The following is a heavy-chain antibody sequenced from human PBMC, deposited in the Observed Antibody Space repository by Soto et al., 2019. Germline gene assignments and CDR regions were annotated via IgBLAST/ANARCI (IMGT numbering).Heavy chain of an antibody. CDR1: GYDFFKYN. J-gene: IGHJ4*02. CDR2: INPHGGYT. Sequence: QVQLVQSGAEVKKPGASVKVSCKTSGYDFFKYNMHWVRQAPGQGLEWMGVINPHGGYTSHAKKFQGRVIMTRDTSSKIVYMELGGLTSADTAMYYCTRADSDVVILPDVRPLFDLWGQGALVTVSS. V-gene: IGHV1-46*01. D-gene: IGHD2-21*02. CDR3: TRADSDVVILPDVRPLFDL.